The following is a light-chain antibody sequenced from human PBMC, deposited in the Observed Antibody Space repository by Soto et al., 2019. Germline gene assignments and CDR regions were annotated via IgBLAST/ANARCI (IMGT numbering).Light chain of an antibody. Sequence: EIVMTQSPATLSVSPGDRATLSCRARQSVSSSLAWYQQIPGQAPRLLIYDASTRATGIPARFGGSGSGTEFTLTISSLQSEDFAVYYCQQYNNWPPLTFGGGTKVELK. J-gene: IGKJ4*01. V-gene: IGKV3-15*01. CDR2: DAS. CDR3: QQYNNWPPLT. CDR1: QSVSSS.